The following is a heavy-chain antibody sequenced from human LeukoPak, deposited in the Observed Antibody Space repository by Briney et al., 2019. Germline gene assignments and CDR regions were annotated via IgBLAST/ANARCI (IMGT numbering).Heavy chain of an antibody. J-gene: IGHJ4*02. CDR1: VGTFSSYA. D-gene: IGHD3-22*01. Sequence: SVKVSCKSSVGTFSSYAISWVRQAPGQGLEWMGGIIPIFGRANYAQKFQGRVTITMDESTSTAYMELSSLRSEDTAVYYCAAPNGGDSSGYYHYWGQGTLVTVSS. CDR3: AAPNGGDSSGYYHY. CDR2: IIPIFGRA. V-gene: IGHV1-69*05.